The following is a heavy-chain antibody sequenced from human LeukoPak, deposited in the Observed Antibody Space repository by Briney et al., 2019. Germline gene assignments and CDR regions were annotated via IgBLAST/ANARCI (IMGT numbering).Heavy chain of an antibody. CDR1: GYTFTSYG. Sequence: ASVKVSCKASGYTFTSYGISWVRQAPGQGLEWMGWISAYNGHTNYAQKLQGRVTMTTDTSTSTAYMELRSLRSDDTAVYYCARVLYDFWSGYFYPHYYYYYMDVWGKGTTVTVSS. D-gene: IGHD3-3*01. V-gene: IGHV1-18*01. J-gene: IGHJ6*03. CDR3: ARVLYDFWSGYFYPHYYYYYMDV. CDR2: ISAYNGHT.